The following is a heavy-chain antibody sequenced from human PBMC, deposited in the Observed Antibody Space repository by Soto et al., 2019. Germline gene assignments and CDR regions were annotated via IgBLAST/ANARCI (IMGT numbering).Heavy chain of an antibody. CDR1: GYKVSTWHNFTSYW. J-gene: IGHJ3*02. CDR3: ARRVFDWQPEVDAFDI. D-gene: IGHD3-9*01. CDR2: IYPGDSDT. Sequence: GESLKISCMGSGYKVSTWHNFTSYWIAWVRQMPREGLEWMGIIYPGDSDTRYSPSFQGQVTISADKSISTAYLQWSSLKASDTAMYYCARRVFDWQPEVDAFDIWGQGTMVTVSS. V-gene: IGHV5-51*01.